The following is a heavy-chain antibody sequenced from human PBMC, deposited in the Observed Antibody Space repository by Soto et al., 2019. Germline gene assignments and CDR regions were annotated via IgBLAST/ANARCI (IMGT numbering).Heavy chain of an antibody. CDR1: GVTFSSYA. D-gene: IGHD3-3*01. V-gene: IGHV1-69*13. CDR3: AKVRALRFLDLMDV. CDR2: IIPIFGTA. Sequence: SVKVSCKASGVTFSSYAISWVRQAPGQGLEWMGGIIPIFGTANYAQKFQGRVTITADESTSTAYMELSSLRSEDTAVYYCAKVRALRFLDLMDVWGQGTTVTVSS. J-gene: IGHJ6*02.